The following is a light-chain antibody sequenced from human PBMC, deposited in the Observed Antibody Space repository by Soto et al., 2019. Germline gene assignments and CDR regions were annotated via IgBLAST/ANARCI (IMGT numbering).Light chain of an antibody. J-gene: IGKJ2*01. CDR1: QRITSY. Sequence: EVVLTQSPDTLSLSPGERATLSCRASQRITSYLAWYQQKPGQAPRLLIYDATNRVTGVPARFSGSRSRTEFTLIISSLQPEDFAVYFCQQRSDWQYTFGQGTKVEL. V-gene: IGKV3-11*01. CDR2: DAT. CDR3: QQRSDWQYT.